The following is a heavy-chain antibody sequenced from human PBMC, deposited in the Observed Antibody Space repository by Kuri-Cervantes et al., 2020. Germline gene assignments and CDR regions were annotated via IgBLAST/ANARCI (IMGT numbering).Heavy chain of an antibody. J-gene: IGHJ6*03. CDR1: GFTFSSYG. D-gene: IGHD1-1*01. Sequence: GESLKISCAASGFTFSSYGMHWVRQAPGKGLEWVAFIRYDGSNKYYADSVKGRFTISRDNAKNSLYLQMNSLRAEDTAVYYCARSHNHYVDVWGKGTTVTVSS. CDR3: ARSHNHYVDV. CDR2: IRYDGSNK. V-gene: IGHV3-30*02.